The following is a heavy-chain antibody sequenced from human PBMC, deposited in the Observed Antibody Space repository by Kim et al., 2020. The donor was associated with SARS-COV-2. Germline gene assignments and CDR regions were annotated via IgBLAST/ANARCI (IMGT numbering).Heavy chain of an antibody. CDR3: ARDNIVLVVYEDAFDI. CDR2: IYYSGST. CDR1: GGSISSSSYY. D-gene: IGHD2-8*02. Sequence: SQTLSLTCTVSGGSISSSSYYWGWIRQPPGKGLEWIGSIYYSGSTYYNPSLKSRVTISVDTSKNQFSLKLSSVAAADTAVYYCARDNIVLVVYEDAFDIW. J-gene: IGHJ3*02. V-gene: IGHV4-39*02.